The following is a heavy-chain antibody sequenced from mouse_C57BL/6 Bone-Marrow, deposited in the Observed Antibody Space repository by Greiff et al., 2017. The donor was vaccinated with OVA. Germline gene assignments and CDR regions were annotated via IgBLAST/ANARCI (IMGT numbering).Heavy chain of an antibody. V-gene: IGHV1-64*01. J-gene: IGHJ2*01. CDR2: IHPNIGST. Sequence: VQLQQPGAELVKPGASVTLSCKASGYTFTSYWMHWVKQRPGQGLEWIGMIHPNIGSTNYTEKFKSKATLTVDTSSSTAYMHLRSLTPEDAAGDDCARMTTEGYWGQGTTVTVSS. CDR1: GYTFTSYW. D-gene: IGHD1-1*01. CDR3: ARMTTEGY.